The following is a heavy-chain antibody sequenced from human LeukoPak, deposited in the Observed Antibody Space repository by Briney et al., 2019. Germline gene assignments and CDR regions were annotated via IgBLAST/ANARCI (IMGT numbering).Heavy chain of an antibody. CDR1: GGTFSSYA. D-gene: IGHD4-11*01. CDR3: AILDYRNPIDY. J-gene: IGHJ4*02. Sequence: ASVKVSCKASGGTFSSYAISWVRQAPGQGLEWMGWISGYNGNTKYAQKFQGRVTMTTDTSTSTAYMELRSLRSDDTAVYYCAILDYRNPIDYWGQGTLVTVS. CDR2: ISGYNGNT. V-gene: IGHV1-18*01.